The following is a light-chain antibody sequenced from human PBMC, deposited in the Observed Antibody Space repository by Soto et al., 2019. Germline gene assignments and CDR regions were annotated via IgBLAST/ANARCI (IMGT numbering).Light chain of an antibody. CDR3: QSYDSSLSGCV. CDR2: GNS. V-gene: IGLV1-40*01. Sequence: QSVLTQPPSVSGAPGQRVTISCTGSSYNIGAGYDVHWYQQLPGTAPKLLIYGNSNRPSGVPDRFSGSKSGTSASLAITGLQAEDEADYYCQSYDSSLSGCVFGGGTKLTVL. CDR1: SYNIGAGYD. J-gene: IGLJ2*01.